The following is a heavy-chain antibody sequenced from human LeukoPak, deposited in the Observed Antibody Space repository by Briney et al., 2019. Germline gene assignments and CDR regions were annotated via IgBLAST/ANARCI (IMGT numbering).Heavy chain of an antibody. J-gene: IGHJ5*02. D-gene: IGHD3-22*01. CDR1: GFTFSSYG. V-gene: IGHV3-23*01. Sequence: PGGTLRLSCAASGFTFSSYGMSWVRQAPGKGLEWVSAISGSGGSTYYADSVKGRFTISRDNSKNTLYLQMNSLRVEDTSVYYCARDYYMGIVDQWGQGTRVTVSS. CDR3: ARDYYMGIVDQ. CDR2: ISGSGGST.